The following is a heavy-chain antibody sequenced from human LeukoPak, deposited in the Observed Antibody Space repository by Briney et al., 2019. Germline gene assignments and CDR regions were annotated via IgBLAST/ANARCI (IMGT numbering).Heavy chain of an antibody. Sequence: GGSLRLSCAASGFTFSTYAMSWVRQAPGKGLEWVSVIYAGGSTYYADFVKGRFTVSRDNSKNTLYLQMNSLRAEDTAVYYCARLDTTATHFDYWGQGTLVTVSS. V-gene: IGHV3-66*01. CDR2: IYAGGST. CDR1: GFTFSTYA. D-gene: IGHD4-17*01. CDR3: ARLDTTATHFDY. J-gene: IGHJ4*02.